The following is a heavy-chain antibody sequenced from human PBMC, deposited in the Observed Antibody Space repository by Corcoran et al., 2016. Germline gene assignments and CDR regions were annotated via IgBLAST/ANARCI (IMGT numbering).Heavy chain of an antibody. CDR2: ISYDGSNK. CDR1: GFTFSSYG. CDR3: AKDRRASMIVVGLPGY. J-gene: IGHJ4*02. D-gene: IGHD3-22*01. Sequence: QVQLVESGGGVVQPGRSLRLSFAASGFTFSSYGMHWVRQAPGKGLEWVAVISYDGSNKYYADSVKGRFTISRDNSKNTLYLQMNSLRAEDTAVYYCAKDRRASMIVVGLPGYWGQGTLVTVSS. V-gene: IGHV3-30*18.